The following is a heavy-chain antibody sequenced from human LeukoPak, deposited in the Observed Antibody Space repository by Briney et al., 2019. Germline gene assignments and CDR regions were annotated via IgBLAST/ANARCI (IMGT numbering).Heavy chain of an antibody. Sequence: PSQTLSLTCTVSGGSISSGGYYWSWTRQHPGKGLEWIGYIYYSGSTYYNPSLKSRVTISVDTSKNQFSLKLSSVTAADTAVYYCARLYGSGSYTFDYWGQGTLVTVSS. V-gene: IGHV4-31*03. CDR2: IYYSGST. CDR1: GGSISSGGYY. D-gene: IGHD3-10*01. CDR3: ARLYGSGSYTFDY. J-gene: IGHJ4*02.